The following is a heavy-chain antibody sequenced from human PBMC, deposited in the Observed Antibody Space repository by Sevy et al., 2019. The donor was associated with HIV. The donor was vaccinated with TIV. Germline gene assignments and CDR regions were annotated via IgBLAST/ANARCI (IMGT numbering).Heavy chain of an antibody. D-gene: IGHD1-26*01. J-gene: IGHJ4*01. Sequence: EGSLRLSCAASRFTFKTYWMSWVRQAPGKALEWVGNIKEDGSAKYYADSVRGRFTISRDNAKNSLYLQMSSLRVEDTAVYYCARDSPGYGGYSYWGQGTLVTVSS. CDR1: RFTFKTYW. V-gene: IGHV3-7*01. CDR3: ARDSPGYGGYSY. CDR2: IKEDGSAK.